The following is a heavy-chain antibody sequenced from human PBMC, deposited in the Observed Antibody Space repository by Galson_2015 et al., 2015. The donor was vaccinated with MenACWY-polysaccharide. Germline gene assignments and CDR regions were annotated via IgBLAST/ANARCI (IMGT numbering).Heavy chain of an antibody. CDR2: IRCKASGEST. V-gene: IGHV3-49*04. J-gene: IGHJ4*02. CDR1: GFTFSNYW. Sequence: SLRLSCAASGFTFSNYWMTWARQAPGKGLEWVGFIRCKASGESTGYAASVKGRFTISRDDSKSTAYLQMNSLQTEDTAIYYCTRDRPIDYWGQGTLVPVSS. CDR3: TRDRPIDY.